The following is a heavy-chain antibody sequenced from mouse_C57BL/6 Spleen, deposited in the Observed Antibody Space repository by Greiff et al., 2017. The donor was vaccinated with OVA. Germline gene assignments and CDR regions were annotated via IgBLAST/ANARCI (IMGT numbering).Heavy chain of an antibody. J-gene: IGHJ2*01. D-gene: IGHD1-1*01. CDR2: ISSGGDYI. CDR3: TRGDGSRRGNYFDY. V-gene: IGHV5-9-1*02. Sequence: EVQLVESGEGLVKPGGSLKLSCAASGFTFSSYAMSWVRQTPEKRLGWVAYISSGGDYIYYADTVKGRFTISRDNARNTLYLQMSSLKSEDTAMYYCTRGDGSRRGNYFDYWGQGTTLTVSS. CDR1: GFTFSSYA.